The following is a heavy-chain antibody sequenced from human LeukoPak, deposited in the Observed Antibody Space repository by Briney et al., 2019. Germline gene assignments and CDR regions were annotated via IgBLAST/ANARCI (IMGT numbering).Heavy chain of an antibody. D-gene: IGHD3-9*01. J-gene: IGHJ6*02. CDR3: AKDRITIFDAIIRGLLCMDV. CDR1: GCIFSTYT. V-gene: IGHV3-23*01. CDR2: ISGSGGST. Sequence: PGGPLILSCAASGCIFSTYTMIWVRQAPGKGPEWVSVISGSGGSTYYADSVKRRFTVSRDNSKNTLYLEMNSLRAGDTAVYYCAKDRITIFDAIIRGLLCMDVWGQGTTVTVSS.